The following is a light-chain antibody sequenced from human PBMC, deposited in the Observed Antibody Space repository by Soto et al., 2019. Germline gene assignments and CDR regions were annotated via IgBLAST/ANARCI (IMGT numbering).Light chain of an antibody. CDR3: QQYYSAPLT. CDR1: QNLLSSSNNKNF. CDR2: WAS. V-gene: IGKV4-1*01. Sequence: DIVMTQSPDSLAVSLGERATIKSKSSQNLLSSSNNKNFLAWYQQKPRQPPRLLISWASTRESGVPDRFSGSGSGTHFTLTISSLQAEDVAVYYCQQYYSAPLTFGGGTKVEIK. J-gene: IGKJ4*01.